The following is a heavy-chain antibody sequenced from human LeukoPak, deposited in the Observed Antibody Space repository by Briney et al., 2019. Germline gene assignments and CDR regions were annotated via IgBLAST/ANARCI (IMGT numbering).Heavy chain of an antibody. Sequence: GGSLRLSCAASGFSFSNYWIHWVRQAPGKGLVWVSRINSDGRSTNYADSVKGRFSISRDNAENTLYLQMNSLRVEDTAVYYCVRGADTGYSSDSWGQGTLVTVSS. J-gene: IGHJ4*02. CDR2: INSDGRST. CDR3: VRGADTGYSSDS. V-gene: IGHV3-74*01. CDR1: GFSFSNYW. D-gene: IGHD3-9*01.